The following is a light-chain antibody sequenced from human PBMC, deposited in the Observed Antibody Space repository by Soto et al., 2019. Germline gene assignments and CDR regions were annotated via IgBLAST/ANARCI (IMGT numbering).Light chain of an antibody. CDR3: QQYNNWPPTIT. V-gene: IGKV3-15*01. CDR2: GAS. Sequence: EIVLTQSPGTLSLSPGERATISCRASQSVSSIYLAWYQQKPGQAPRLLIYGASTRATGIPARFSGSGSGTEFTLTISSLHSEDFAVYYCQQYNNWPPTITFGQGTRLEIK. J-gene: IGKJ5*01. CDR1: QSVSSIY.